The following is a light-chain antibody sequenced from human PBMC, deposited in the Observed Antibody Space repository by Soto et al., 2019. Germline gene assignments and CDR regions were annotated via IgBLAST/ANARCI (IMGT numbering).Light chain of an antibody. CDR1: QGIGRY. CDR3: QQLNSYPLT. J-gene: IGKJ5*01. Sequence: DIQLTQSPSFLSASVGDRVTITCRASQGIGRYLAWFQQKPGRAPNLLIYGASTLQSGVPSRFSGSGSGPDVTLTTSNLQPEDVATSYYQQLNSYPLTFGQGTRLEIK. V-gene: IGKV1-9*01. CDR2: GAS.